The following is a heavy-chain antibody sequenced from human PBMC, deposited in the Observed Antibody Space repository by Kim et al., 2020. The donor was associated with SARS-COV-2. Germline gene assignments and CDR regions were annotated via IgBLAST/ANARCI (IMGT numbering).Heavy chain of an antibody. D-gene: IGHD1-1*01. CDR1: GYNFTNYW. CDR3: ARGNEPVGDNVDC. V-gene: IGHV5-51*01. Sequence: GESLKISCKGSGYNFTNYWIGWVRQMPGKGLEWMGIIYPGDSDTRYSPSFQGQVIIPADKSISTAYLQWSTLKASDTAMYYCARGNEPVGDNVDCWGQGTLVTVSS. CDR2: IYPGDSDT. J-gene: IGHJ4*02.